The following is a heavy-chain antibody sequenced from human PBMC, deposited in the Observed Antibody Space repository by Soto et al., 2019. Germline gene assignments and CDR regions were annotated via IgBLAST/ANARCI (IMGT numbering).Heavy chain of an antibody. CDR1: GLTFSSYA. V-gene: IGHV3-23*01. Sequence: GGSLRLSCSASGLTFSSYAMSWVRQAPGKELEWVSAISGSGGSTYYADSVKGRFTISRDNSKNTLYLQMNSLRAEDTAVYYCAKEPTHYDFWSGYYTGTNYFDYWGQGTLVTVSS. J-gene: IGHJ4*02. CDR2: ISGSGGST. CDR3: AKEPTHYDFWSGYYTGTNYFDY. D-gene: IGHD3-3*01.